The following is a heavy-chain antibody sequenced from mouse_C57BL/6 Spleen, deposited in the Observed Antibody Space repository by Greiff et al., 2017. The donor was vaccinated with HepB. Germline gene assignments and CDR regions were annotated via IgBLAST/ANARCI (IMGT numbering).Heavy chain of an antibody. CDR3: ARDRPYDYDGGFAY. J-gene: IGHJ3*01. V-gene: IGHV5-16*01. CDR1: GFTFSDYY. CDR2: INYDGSST. D-gene: IGHD2-4*01. Sequence: EVMLVESEGGLVQPGSSMKLSCTASGFTFSDYYMAWVRQVPEKGLEWVANINYDGSSTYYLDSLKSRFIISRDNAKNILYLQMSSLKSEDTATYYCARDRPYDYDGGFAYWGQGTLVTVSA.